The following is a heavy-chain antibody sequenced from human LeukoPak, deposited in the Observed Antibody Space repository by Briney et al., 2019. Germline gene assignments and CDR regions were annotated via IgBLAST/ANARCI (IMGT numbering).Heavy chain of an antibody. CDR3: ARDHSQYYYGSGSSYDY. CDR1: GFTFSSYW. Sequence: GGSLRLSCAASGFTFSSYWMSWVRQAPGKGLEWAANIKQDGSEKYYVDSVKGRFTISRDNAKNSLYLQMNSLRAEDTAVYYCARDHSQYYYGSGSSYDYWGHGTLVTVSS. J-gene: IGHJ4*01. D-gene: IGHD3-10*01. V-gene: IGHV3-7*01. CDR2: IKQDGSEK.